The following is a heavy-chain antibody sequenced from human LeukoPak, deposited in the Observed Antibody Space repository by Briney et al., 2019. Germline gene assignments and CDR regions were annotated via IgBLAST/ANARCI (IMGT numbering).Heavy chain of an antibody. Sequence: KASETLSLTCTVSGGSISSYYWSWIRQPAGKGLKGIGRSYTSGSTNYKPSLKSRVTTSVDTSKNQFSLTLSSVPAADTAVYYCARGGVYSYGTKDYYFDYWGPGTLVTVSS. V-gene: IGHV4-4*07. D-gene: IGHD5-18*01. CDR2: SYTSGST. CDR1: GGSISSYY. J-gene: IGHJ4*02. CDR3: ARGGVYSYGTKDYYFDY.